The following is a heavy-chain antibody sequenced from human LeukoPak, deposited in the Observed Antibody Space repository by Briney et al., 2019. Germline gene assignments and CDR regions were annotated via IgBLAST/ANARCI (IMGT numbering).Heavy chain of an antibody. J-gene: IGHJ4*02. CDR3: ARESVVLAATGFDY. Sequence: SETLSLTCTVSGGSISSYYWSWLRQPPGKGLEWIGYIYYSGSTNYNPSLKGRVTISVDTSKNQFSLKLSSVTAADTAVYYCARESVVLAATGFDYWGQGTLVTVSS. V-gene: IGHV4-59*01. D-gene: IGHD2-2*01. CDR2: IYYSGST. CDR1: GGSISSYY.